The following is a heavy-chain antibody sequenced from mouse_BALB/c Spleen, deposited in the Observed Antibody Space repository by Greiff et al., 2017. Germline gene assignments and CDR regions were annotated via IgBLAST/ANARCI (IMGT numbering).Heavy chain of an antibody. V-gene: IGHV14-3*02. Sequence: EVQLQQSGAELVKPGASVKLSCTASGFNIKDTYMHWVKQRPEQGLEWIGRIDPANGNTKYDPKFQGKATITADTSSNTAYLQLSSLTSEDTAVYYCACYYRPFYAMDYWGQGTSVTVSS. CDR2: IDPANGNT. D-gene: IGHD2-14*01. CDR3: ACYYRPFYAMDY. CDR1: GFNIKDTY. J-gene: IGHJ4*01.